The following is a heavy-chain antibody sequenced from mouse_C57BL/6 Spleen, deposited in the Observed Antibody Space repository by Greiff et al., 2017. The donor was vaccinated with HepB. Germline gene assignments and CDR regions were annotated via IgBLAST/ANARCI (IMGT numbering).Heavy chain of an antibody. CDR1: GFNIKDYY. Sequence: EVQLQQSGAELVRPGASVKLSCTASGFNIKDYYMHWVKQRPEQGLEWIGRIDPEDGDTEYAPKFQGKATMTADTSSNTAYLQLSSLTSEDTAVYYCSMAYYSNYVGYWGQGTTLTVSS. CDR2: IDPEDGDT. V-gene: IGHV14-1*01. J-gene: IGHJ2*01. CDR3: SMAYYSNYVGY. D-gene: IGHD2-5*01.